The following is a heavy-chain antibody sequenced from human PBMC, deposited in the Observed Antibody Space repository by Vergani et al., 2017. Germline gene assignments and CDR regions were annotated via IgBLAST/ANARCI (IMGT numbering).Heavy chain of an antibody. V-gene: IGHV3-33*01. CDR1: RSTFKTYG. CDR3: ARDQVPAAIRLNVGNYMDV. Sequence: QGQLVESGGGIVQPGRSLTLSCVASRSTFKTYGMHWVRQAPGKGLEWVGLIYYDGSNAYYADSVKGRFTISRDNSKNTLYLQMSSLRAEDTAVYYCARDQVPAAIRLNVGNYMDVWGKGTMVIVSS. CDR2: IYYDGSNA. D-gene: IGHD2-2*02. J-gene: IGHJ6*03.